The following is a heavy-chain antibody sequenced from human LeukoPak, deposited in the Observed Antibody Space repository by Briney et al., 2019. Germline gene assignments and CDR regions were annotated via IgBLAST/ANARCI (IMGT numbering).Heavy chain of an antibody. Sequence: SETLSLTCAVYIDSFSNYHWNWIRQTPAKGMEWIGEVNESGGTNISPSLRSRVTISVDTSKNQFSLKLSSVTAADTAVYYCARSGFPAARRNRFDYWGQGTLVTVSS. D-gene: IGHD1-1*01. V-gene: IGHV4-34*01. CDR1: IDSFSNYH. CDR3: ARSGFPAARRNRFDY. J-gene: IGHJ4*02. CDR2: VNESGGT.